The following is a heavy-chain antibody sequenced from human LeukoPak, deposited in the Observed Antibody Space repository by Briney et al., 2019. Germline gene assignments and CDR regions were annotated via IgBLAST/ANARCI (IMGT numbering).Heavy chain of an antibody. CDR1: GDSISSGDYY. CDR3: GRAGFHYDISQ. CDR2: INHSGST. V-gene: IGHV4-30-4*08. J-gene: IGHJ4*02. D-gene: IGHD3-22*01. Sequence: SQTLSLTCTVSGDSISSGDYYWSWIRQPPGKGLEWIGEINHSGSTNYNPSLKSRVTISVDTSKNQFSLKLSSVTAADTAVYYCGRAGFHYDISQWGQGTLVTVSS.